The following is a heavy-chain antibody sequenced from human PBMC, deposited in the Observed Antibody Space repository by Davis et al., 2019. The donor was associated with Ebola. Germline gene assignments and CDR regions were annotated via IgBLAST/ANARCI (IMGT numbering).Heavy chain of an antibody. CDR1: DASVSSDTHY. CDR2: IYYSGST. D-gene: IGHD2-8*01. CDR3: AREGGVGLDY. Sequence: SETLSLTCIVSDASVSSDTHYRSWIRQPPGKGLEWIGSIYYSGSTYYNPSLKSRVTISVDTSKNQFSLKLSSVTAADTAVYYCAREGGVGLDYWGQGTLVTVSS. V-gene: IGHV4-39*02. J-gene: IGHJ4*02.